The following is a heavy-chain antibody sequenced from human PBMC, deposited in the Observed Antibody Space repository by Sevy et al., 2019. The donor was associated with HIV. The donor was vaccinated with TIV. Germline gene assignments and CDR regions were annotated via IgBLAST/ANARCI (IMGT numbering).Heavy chain of an antibody. D-gene: IGHD1-26*01. J-gene: IGHJ4*02. CDR3: AKRSELPSSPFDY. Sequence: GGSLRLSCPASGFTFSNYAMSWVRQAPGKGLEWVSAISGSGGSTYYANSVKGRFTISRDNSKNTLFLQMNSLRAEDTAVYFCAKRSELPSSPFDYWGQGTLVTVSS. CDR2: ISGSGGST. V-gene: IGHV3-23*01. CDR1: GFTFSNYA.